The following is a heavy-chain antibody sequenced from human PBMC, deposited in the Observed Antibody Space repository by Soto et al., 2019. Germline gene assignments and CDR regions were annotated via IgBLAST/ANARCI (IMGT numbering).Heavy chain of an antibody. CDR3: VRVGKNWNQLDY. CDR2: ISNSDSPI. J-gene: IGHJ4*02. CDR1: GFTFSDYY. D-gene: IGHD1-1*01. V-gene: IGHV3-11*01. Sequence: GGSLRLSCAASGFTFSDYYMSWIRQPPGKGLDWVSYISNSDSPIYYADSVKGRFTISRDNAKNSLYLQMNSLRVDDTAVYYCVRVGKNWNQLDYWGQGTLVTVSS.